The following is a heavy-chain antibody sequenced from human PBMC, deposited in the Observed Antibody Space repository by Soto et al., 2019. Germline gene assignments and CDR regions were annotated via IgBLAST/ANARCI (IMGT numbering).Heavy chain of an antibody. CDR3: ARDGSCYFASNYYYYYYMDV. J-gene: IGHJ6*03. V-gene: IGHV3-21*01. CDR2: ISSSSSYI. Sequence: GGSLRLSCAASGFTFSSYSMNWVRQAPGKGLEWVSSISSSSSYIYYADSVKGRFTISRDNAKNSLYLQMNSLRAEDTAVYYCARDGSCYFASNYYYYYYMDVWGKGTTVTVSS. D-gene: IGHD2-15*01. CDR1: GFTFSSYS.